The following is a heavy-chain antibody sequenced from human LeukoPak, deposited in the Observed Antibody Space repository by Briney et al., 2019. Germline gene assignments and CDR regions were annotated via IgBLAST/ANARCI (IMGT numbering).Heavy chain of an antibody. D-gene: IGHD6-25*01. CDR2: IYPADSYT. V-gene: IGHV5-51*01. CDR3: ARHGRPRYSSVWPSDS. Sequence: GESLKISCKGSGYNFTNYWIGWVRQVPGKGLEWLGIIYPADSYTRYSQSFQGQVTISADKSISTAFRQWRSLRSSDSALYYCARHGRPRYSSVWPSDSWGQGTLVTLST. CDR1: GYNFTNYW. J-gene: IGHJ4*02.